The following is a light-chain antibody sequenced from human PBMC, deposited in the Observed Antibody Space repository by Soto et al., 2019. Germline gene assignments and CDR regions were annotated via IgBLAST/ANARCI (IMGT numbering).Light chain of an antibody. CDR1: QSIRTY. CDR3: QQTYSTLNS. V-gene: IGKV1-39*01. J-gene: IGKJ2*03. CDR2: TAS. Sequence: DIQVTQSPSSLSASVGDRVTITCRASQSIRTYLNWYQQRPGKPPKLLIHTASTLQSGVPSRFGGSGSGTDFTLTISSLQPEDFATYYCQQTYSTLNSFGQGTKLEIK.